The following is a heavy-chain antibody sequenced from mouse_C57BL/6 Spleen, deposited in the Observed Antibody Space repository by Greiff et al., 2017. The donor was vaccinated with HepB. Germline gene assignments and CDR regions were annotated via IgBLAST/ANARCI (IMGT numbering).Heavy chain of an antibody. CDR2: IYPGDGDT. Sequence: QVQLKESGPELVKPGASVKISCKASGYAFSSSWMNWVKQRPGKGLEWIGRIYPGDGDTNYNGKFKGKATLTADKSSSTAYMQLSSLTSEDSAVYVCARLGYDYDSAWFAYWGQGTLVTVSA. D-gene: IGHD2-4*01. CDR1: GYAFSSSW. CDR3: ARLGYDYDSAWFAY. V-gene: IGHV1-82*01. J-gene: IGHJ3*01.